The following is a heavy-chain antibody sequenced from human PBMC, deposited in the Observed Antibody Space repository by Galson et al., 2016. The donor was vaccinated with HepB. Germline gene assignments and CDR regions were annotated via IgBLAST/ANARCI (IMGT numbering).Heavy chain of an antibody. Sequence: SLRLSCAASGFTFSIYSMNWVRQSPGKGLEWISYIDGESGIILYADSVKGRFTISRDNAENSLHLQMNTRRGEDTAVYYCARDGTGNGSYSGAFYWGQGALVTVSS. D-gene: IGHD1-26*01. CDR1: GFTFSIYS. CDR3: ARDGTGNGSYSGAFY. V-gene: IGHV3-48*04. CDR2: IDGESGII. J-gene: IGHJ4*02.